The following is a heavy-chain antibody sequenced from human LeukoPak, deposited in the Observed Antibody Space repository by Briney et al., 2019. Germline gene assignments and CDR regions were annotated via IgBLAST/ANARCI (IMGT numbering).Heavy chain of an antibody. CDR2: INHSGST. D-gene: IGHD3-22*01. Sequence: SETLSLTCAVYGGSFSGYYWSWIRQPPGKGLEWIGEINHSGSTNYNPSLKSRVTISVDTSKNQFSLKLSSVTAADTAVYYCAREALPPDYYDSSGSFDYWGQGTLVTVSS. V-gene: IGHV4-34*01. CDR3: AREALPPDYYDSSGSFDY. J-gene: IGHJ4*02. CDR1: GGSFSGYY.